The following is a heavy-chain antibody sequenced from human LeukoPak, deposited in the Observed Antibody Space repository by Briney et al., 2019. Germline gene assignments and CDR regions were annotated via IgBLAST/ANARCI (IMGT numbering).Heavy chain of an antibody. D-gene: IGHD2-15*01. CDR3: TSWVAAIRDYFDY. CDR1: GFTFSGSA. V-gene: IGHV3-73*01. J-gene: IGHJ4*02. CDR2: IRSKANSYAT. Sequence: GGSLRLSCAASGFTFSGSAMHWVRQASGKGLEWVGRIRSKANSYATAYAASVKGRFTISRDDSKNTAYLQMNSLKTEDTAVYYCTSWVAAIRDYFDYWGQGTLVTVSS.